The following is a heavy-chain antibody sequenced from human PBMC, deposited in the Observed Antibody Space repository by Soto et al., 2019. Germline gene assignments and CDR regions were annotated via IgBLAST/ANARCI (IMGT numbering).Heavy chain of an antibody. D-gene: IGHD3-22*01. Sequence: QVQLVQSGAEVKKPGSSVKVSCKASGGTFSSLDINWVRQAPGQGLEWMGGIIPISETTNYAQIFQGRVSIGPDISTSTAYMELSRLSSEDTAVYYCARALLSHSYDSGGYDSYFHAMDVWGQGTPVTVSS. V-gene: IGHV1-69*06. CDR3: ARALLSHSYDSGGYDSYFHAMDV. J-gene: IGHJ6*02. CDR1: GGTFSSLD. CDR2: IIPISETT.